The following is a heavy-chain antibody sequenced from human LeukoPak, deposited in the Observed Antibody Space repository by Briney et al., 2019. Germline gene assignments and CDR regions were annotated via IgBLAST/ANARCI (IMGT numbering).Heavy chain of an antibody. Sequence: SETLSLTCAVYYGSFSGYYWGWIRQPPGKGLEWIGEINHKGSANYNPSLKSRVTVSLDTPKNQFSLKLTSVTAADTAIYYCARATVAAQDYYFDSWGQGTLVTVSS. V-gene: IGHV4-34*01. CDR1: YGSFSGYY. J-gene: IGHJ4*02. D-gene: IGHD6-19*01. CDR2: INHKGSA. CDR3: ARATVAAQDYYFDS.